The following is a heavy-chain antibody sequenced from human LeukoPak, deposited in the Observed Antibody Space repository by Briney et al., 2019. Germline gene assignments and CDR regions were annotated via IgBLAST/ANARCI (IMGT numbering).Heavy chain of an antibody. CDR2: INPNSGGT. V-gene: IGHV1-2*02. CDR1: GYTFTGYY. D-gene: IGHD1-26*01. Sequence: ASVKVSCKASGYTFTGYYMHWVRQAPGQGLEWMGWINPNSGGTNYAQKFQGRVTMTRDTSISTAYMELSRLRSDDTAVYYCARDKGVGAYFDYWGQGILVTVSS. J-gene: IGHJ4*02. CDR3: ARDKGVGAYFDY.